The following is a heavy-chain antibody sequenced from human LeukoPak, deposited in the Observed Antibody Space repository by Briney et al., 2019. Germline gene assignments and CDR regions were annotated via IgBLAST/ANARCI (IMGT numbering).Heavy chain of an antibody. J-gene: IGHJ5*02. CDR3: WKVGNLAEAPTVDWFDP. V-gene: IGHV3-23*01. D-gene: IGHD6-19*01. Sequence: PGGSLRLSCAASGFTFSSYAMSWVRQAPGKGLEWVSAISGSGGSTYYADSVKGRFTISRDNSKNTLYLQMNSLRAEATAVYYCWKVGNLAEAPTVDWFDPWGQGTLVTVSS. CDR1: GFTFSSYA. CDR2: ISGSGGST.